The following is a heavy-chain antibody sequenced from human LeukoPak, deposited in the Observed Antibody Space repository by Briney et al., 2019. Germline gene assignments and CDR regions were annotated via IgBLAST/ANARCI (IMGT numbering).Heavy chain of an antibody. D-gene: IGHD1-14*01. CDR1: GFTFSSYS. J-gene: IGHJ3*02. CDR3: AKDGTGLTTRINGFDI. CDR2: ISSSSSYI. Sequence: GGSLRLSCAASGFTFSSYSMNWVRQAPGKGLEWVSSISSSSSYIYYADSVKGRFTISRDNSKNTLYLEMRSLRAEDTAVYYCAKDGTGLTTRINGFDIWGQGTLVTVSS. V-gene: IGHV3-21*01.